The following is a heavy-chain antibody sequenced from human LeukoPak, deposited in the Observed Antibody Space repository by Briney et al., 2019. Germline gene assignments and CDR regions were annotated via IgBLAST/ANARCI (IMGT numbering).Heavy chain of an antibody. CDR3: ARAVVVVPAAIVSRSDYMDV. V-gene: IGHV4-34*01. CDR1: GGSFSGYY. D-gene: IGHD2-2*01. J-gene: IGHJ6*03. Sequence: PSETLSLTCAVYGGSFSGYYWSWIRQPPGKGLEWFGEINHSGSTNYNPSLKSRVTISVDTSKNQFSLKLSSVTAADTAVYYCARAVVVVPAAIVSRSDYMDVWGKGTTVTVSS. CDR2: INHSGST.